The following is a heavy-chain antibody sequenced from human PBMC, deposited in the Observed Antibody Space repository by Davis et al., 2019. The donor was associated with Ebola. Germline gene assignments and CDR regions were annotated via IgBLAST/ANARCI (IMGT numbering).Heavy chain of an antibody. CDR1: GGSISSTSYY. D-gene: IGHD1-26*01. Sequence: MPSETLSLTCTVSGGSISSTSYYWGWIRQPPGKGLEWIGSIYYSGSTYNNPSLKSRVAISVDTSKNQFSLKLSSVTAADTAVYYCARAYIATTVDYWGQGTLVTVSS. J-gene: IGHJ4*02. V-gene: IGHV4-39*01. CDR2: IYYSGST. CDR3: ARAYIATTVDY.